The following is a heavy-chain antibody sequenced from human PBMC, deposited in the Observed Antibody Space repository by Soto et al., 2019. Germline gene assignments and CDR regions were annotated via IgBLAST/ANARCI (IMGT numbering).Heavy chain of an antibody. V-gene: IGHV4-59*01. J-gene: IGHJ3*02. CDR1: GGSISSYY. CDR3: ASQVGNDAFDI. Sequence: SETLSLTCTVSGGSISSYYWSWIRQPPGKGLEWIGYIYYSGSTNYNPSLKSRVTISVDTSKNQFSLKLSSVTAADTAVYCCASQVGNDAFDIWGQGTMVTVSS. CDR2: IYYSGST. D-gene: IGHD2-2*01.